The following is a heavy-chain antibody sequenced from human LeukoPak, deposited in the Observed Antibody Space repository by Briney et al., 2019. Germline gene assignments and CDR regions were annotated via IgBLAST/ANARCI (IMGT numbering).Heavy chain of an antibody. CDR1: GFTFRSYG. CDR2: ISFDGTNK. J-gene: IGHJ4*02. V-gene: IGHV3-30*18. CDR3: AKDSRAAAFDY. D-gene: IGHD2-15*01. Sequence: PGGSLRLSCAASGFTFRSYGMHWVRQAPGKGLEWVAVISFDGTNKKHADSVKGRFTISRDNSKNTLYLQMNSLRAEDTALYYCAKDSRAAAFDYWGQGTLVTVSS.